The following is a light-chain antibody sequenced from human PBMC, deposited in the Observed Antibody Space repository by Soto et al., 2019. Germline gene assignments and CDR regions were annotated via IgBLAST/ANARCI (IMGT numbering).Light chain of an antibody. J-gene: IGKJ1*01. Sequence: DIQMTQSPSTLSASVGDRVTITCRASQSISSWLAWYQQKPGKAPNLLIYKASSLESGVPSRFSGSGSGTELTITISSLQPDDFETYYCQQYNSYPWTFGQGTKVDIK. V-gene: IGKV1-5*03. CDR3: QQYNSYPWT. CDR1: QSISSW. CDR2: KAS.